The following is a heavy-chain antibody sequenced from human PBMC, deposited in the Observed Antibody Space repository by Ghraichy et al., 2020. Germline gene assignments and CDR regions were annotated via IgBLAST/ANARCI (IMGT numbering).Heavy chain of an antibody. CDR1: GFTFSSYA. D-gene: IGHD3-10*01. J-gene: IGHJ6*02. V-gene: IGHV3-23*01. CDR2: ISGSGGST. CDR3: AKVHLLLWFGPVPYGMDV. Sequence: GESLNISCAASGFTFSSYAMSWVRQAPGKGLEWVSAISGSGGSTYYADSVKGRFTISRDNSKNTLYLQMNSLRAEDTAVYCCAKVHLLLWFGPVPYGMDVWGQGTTVTVSS.